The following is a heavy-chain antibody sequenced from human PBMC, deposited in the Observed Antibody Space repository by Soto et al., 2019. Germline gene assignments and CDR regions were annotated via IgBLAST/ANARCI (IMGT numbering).Heavy chain of an antibody. J-gene: IGHJ4*02. CDR2: ISGSGGNI. CDR3: ARDGGPVVITFDF. V-gene: IGHV3-23*01. Sequence: EVQLLESGGGWVKPGGSLRLSCVVSGLSFDTYAMSWVCQAPGKGLEWVSVISGSGGNIWYADSVKDRFTISRDNSKNTLYLQMSSLRVEDAAVYYCARDGGPVVITFDFWGQGTLVTVSS. CDR1: GLSFDTYA. D-gene: IGHD3-22*01.